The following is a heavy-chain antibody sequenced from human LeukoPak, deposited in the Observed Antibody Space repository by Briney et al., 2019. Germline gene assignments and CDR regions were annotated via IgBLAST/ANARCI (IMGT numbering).Heavy chain of an antibody. Sequence: GGSLRLSCAASGFTFSSYAMSWVRQAPGKGLEWISGISGSGGSTYYADSVKGRFTISRDNSKNTLYLQMNSLRVKDTAVYYCANDDYYDSSGQLDAFDIWGQGTMVTVSS. V-gene: IGHV3-23*01. CDR3: ANDDYYDSSGQLDAFDI. D-gene: IGHD3-22*01. J-gene: IGHJ3*02. CDR1: GFTFSSYA. CDR2: ISGSGGST.